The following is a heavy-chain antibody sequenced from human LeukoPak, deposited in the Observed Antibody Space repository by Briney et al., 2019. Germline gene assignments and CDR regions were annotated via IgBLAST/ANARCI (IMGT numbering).Heavy chain of an antibody. Sequence: GGSLRLSCGASGFTFSSYGMHWVRQAPGKGLEWVAFIRYDGNNKYQPDSVKGRFTISRDNSKNTLYLQMNSLRAEDTAVYYCAASYGDWGQGTLVTVSS. V-gene: IGHV3-30*02. D-gene: IGHD4-17*01. J-gene: IGHJ4*02. CDR3: AASYGD. CDR2: IRYDGNNK. CDR1: GFTFSSYG.